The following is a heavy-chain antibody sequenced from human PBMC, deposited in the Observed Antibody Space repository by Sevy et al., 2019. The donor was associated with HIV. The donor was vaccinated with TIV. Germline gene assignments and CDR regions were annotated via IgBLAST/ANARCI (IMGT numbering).Heavy chain of an antibody. V-gene: IGHV3-74*01. D-gene: IGHD3-16*01. CDR1: GFSITSYW. Sequence: GGSLRLSCAGSGFSITSYWMHWVRQAPGKGLVWFSRMNEDGSVTNHADSVRGRFTISSDIAKNTLYLQMNSLSVDDTAVYYCVKDFGGPTDYWGQGNVVTVSS. CDR3: VKDFGGPTDY. J-gene: IGHJ4*02. CDR2: MNEDGSVT.